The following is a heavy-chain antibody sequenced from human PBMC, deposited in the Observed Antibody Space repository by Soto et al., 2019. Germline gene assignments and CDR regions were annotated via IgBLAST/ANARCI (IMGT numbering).Heavy chain of an antibody. J-gene: IGHJ6*02. CDR3: AKDQGTYYYGSRPPYYYYGMDV. V-gene: IGHV3-9*01. CDR2: ISWNSGSI. Sequence: GGSLRLSCAASGFTFDDYAMHWVRQAPGKGLEWVSGISWNSGSIDYADSVKGRFTISRDNAKNSLYLQMNSLRAEDTALYYCAKDQGTYYYGSRPPYYYYGMDVWGQGTTVTVSS. D-gene: IGHD3-10*01. CDR1: GFTFDDYA.